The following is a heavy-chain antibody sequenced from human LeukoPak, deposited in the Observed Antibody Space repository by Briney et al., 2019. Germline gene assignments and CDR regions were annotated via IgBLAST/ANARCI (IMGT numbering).Heavy chain of an antibody. Sequence: GSVKASCKSSGYTFTSYGISWVRQAPGQGLEWMGWISAYNGNTNYAQKLQGRVTMTTDTSTSTAYMELRSLRSDDTAVYYCVTTVTTSWFDPWGQGTLVTVSS. V-gene: IGHV1-18*01. CDR2: ISAYNGNT. CDR1: GYTFTSYG. CDR3: VTTVTTSWFDP. J-gene: IGHJ5*02. D-gene: IGHD4-17*01.